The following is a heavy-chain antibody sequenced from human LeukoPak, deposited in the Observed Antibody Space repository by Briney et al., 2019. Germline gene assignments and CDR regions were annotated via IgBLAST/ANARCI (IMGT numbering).Heavy chain of an antibody. D-gene: IGHD2-15*01. CDR3: AKGGSRGSAATAFDY. J-gene: IGHJ4*02. Sequence: PGGSLRLSCAASGFTFSSYAMSWVRQAPGKGLERVSAISGSGGSTYYADSVKGRFTISRDNSKNTLYLQMNSLRAEDTAVYYCAKGGSRGSAATAFDYWGQGTLVTVSS. CDR2: ISGSGGST. CDR1: GFTFSSYA. V-gene: IGHV3-23*01.